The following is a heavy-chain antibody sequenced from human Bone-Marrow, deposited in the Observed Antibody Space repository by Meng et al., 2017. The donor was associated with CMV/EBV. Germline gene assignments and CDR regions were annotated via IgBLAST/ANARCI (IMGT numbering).Heavy chain of an antibody. D-gene: IGHD2-2*01. V-gene: IGHV3-48*04. CDR3: TRLGYCSSTSCSCRY. CDR2: ISSSSSTI. Sequence: GESLKISCTASGFTFGDYAMSWVRQAPGKGLEWVSYISSSSSTIYYADSVKGRFTISRDNAKNSLYLQMNSLRAEDTAVYYCTRLGYCSSTSCSCRYWGQGTLVTVSS. J-gene: IGHJ4*02. CDR1: GFTFGDYA.